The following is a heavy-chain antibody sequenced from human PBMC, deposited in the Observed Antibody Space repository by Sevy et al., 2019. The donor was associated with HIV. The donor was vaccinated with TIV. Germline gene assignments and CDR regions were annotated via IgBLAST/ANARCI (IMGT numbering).Heavy chain of an antibody. Sequence: ASVKVSCKASGYTFTGYYMHWVRQAPGQGLEWMGWINPNSGGTNYAQKFQGRVTMTRDTSISTAYMELSRLRSDDTAVYYCARSGSLYYYYGMDVWGQGTTVTVSS. CDR2: INPNSGGT. V-gene: IGHV1-2*02. J-gene: IGHJ6*02. CDR3: ARSGSLYYYYGMDV. CDR1: GYTFTGYY.